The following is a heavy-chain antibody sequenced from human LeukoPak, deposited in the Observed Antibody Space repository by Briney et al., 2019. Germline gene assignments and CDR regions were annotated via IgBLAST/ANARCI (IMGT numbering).Heavy chain of an antibody. J-gene: IGHJ4*02. CDR2: IYYSGST. CDR1: GDSIYSYY. D-gene: IGHD2-2*01. Sequence: SETLSLTCTVSGDSIYSYYGSWLRPPPGGGLEWVGYIYYSGSTNYTPSLKSQVTISVDTSNNQFSLKLSSVTAADTAVYYCARSLYCSSTRSATDYWGQGTLVTVST. V-gene: IGHV4-59*01. CDR3: ARSLYCSSTRSATDY.